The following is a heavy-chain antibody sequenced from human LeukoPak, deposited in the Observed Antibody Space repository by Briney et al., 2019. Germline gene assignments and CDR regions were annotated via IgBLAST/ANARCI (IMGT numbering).Heavy chain of an antibody. Sequence: ASVKVSCKASGYTFTSYYMHWVRQAPGQGLEWMGWINPNSGGTNYAQKFQGRVTMTRDTSISTAYMELSRLRSDDTAVYYCARGRYYYDSSGYKSRWDAFDIWGQGTMVTVSS. CDR3: ARGRYYYDSSGYKSRWDAFDI. CDR2: INPNSGGT. D-gene: IGHD3-22*01. CDR1: GYTFTSYY. V-gene: IGHV1-2*02. J-gene: IGHJ3*02.